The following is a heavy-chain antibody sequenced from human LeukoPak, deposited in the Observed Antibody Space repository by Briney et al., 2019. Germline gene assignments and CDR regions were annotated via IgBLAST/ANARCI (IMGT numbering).Heavy chain of an antibody. Sequence: SETLSLTCAVSGYSISIGYYWGWIRQPPGKGLEWIGSIYHSGSTYYNPSLKSRVTISVDTSKNQFSLKLSSVTAADTAVYYCARGGGYDEYYYYYYMDVWGKGTTVTVSS. CDR2: IYHSGST. V-gene: IGHV4-38-2*01. D-gene: IGHD5-12*01. CDR3: ARGGGYDEYYYYYYMDV. CDR1: GYSISIGYY. J-gene: IGHJ6*03.